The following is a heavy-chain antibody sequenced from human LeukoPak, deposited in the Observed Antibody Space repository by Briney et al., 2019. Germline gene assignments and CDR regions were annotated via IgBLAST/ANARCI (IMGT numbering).Heavy chain of an antibody. CDR3: AREGRKGVYAFDI. V-gene: IGHV4-4*08. CDR1: GDSISSNY. D-gene: IGHD1-14*01. CDR2: ISSSGST. J-gene: IGHJ3*02. Sequence: ETLSLTCTASGDSISSNYWSWIRQPPGKGRGWFRYISSSGSTDYNPSLKSRVTISVDTSKNQFSVNLSSVPAADTAVYFCAREGRKGVYAFDIWGQGTMVTVSS.